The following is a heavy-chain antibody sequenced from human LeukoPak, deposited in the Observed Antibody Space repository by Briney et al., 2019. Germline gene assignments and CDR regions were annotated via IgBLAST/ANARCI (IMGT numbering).Heavy chain of an antibody. V-gene: IGHV3-11*04. Sequence: AGGSLRLSCAASGFTFSDYYMSWIRQAPGKGLEWVSYISSSGSTIYYADSVKGRFTISRDNAKNSLYLQMNSLRAEDTAVYYCAKDPAHYRVWDYYETIGLSYWGQGTLVTVSS. CDR1: GFTFSDYY. D-gene: IGHD3-22*01. CDR2: ISSSGSTI. J-gene: IGHJ4*02. CDR3: AKDPAHYRVWDYYETIGLSY.